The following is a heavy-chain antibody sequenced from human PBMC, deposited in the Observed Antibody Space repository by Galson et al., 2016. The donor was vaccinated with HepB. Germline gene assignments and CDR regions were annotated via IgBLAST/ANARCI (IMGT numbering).Heavy chain of an antibody. CDR3: ARPTRGGGYSFLIED. J-gene: IGHJ4*02. Sequence: SLRLSCAVSGFTFSSYAMNWVRQAPGKGLEWVSDISHSGDSIYYADSVKGRFTISRDNSKNMFYLQMNSLRAEDTAMYFCARPTRGGGYSFLIEDWGQGTLVTVSS. CDR1: GFTFSSYA. CDR2: ISHSGDSI. V-gene: IGHV3-23*01. D-gene: IGHD1-26*01.